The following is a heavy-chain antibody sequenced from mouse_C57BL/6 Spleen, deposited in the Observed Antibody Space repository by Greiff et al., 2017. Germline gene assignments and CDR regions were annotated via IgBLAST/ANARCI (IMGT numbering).Heavy chain of an antibody. J-gene: IGHJ1*03. CDR1: GYTFTSYW. V-gene: IGHV1-64*01. CDR2: IHPTSGST. Sequence: QVQLQQPGAELVKPGASVTLSCKASGYTFTSYWMHWVKQRPGQGLEWIGMIHPTSGSTNYNEKFKSKATLTVDKSSSTAYMQLSSLTSEDSAVXYCARDPYYYGSSYVWYFDVWGTGTTVTVSS. D-gene: IGHD1-1*01. CDR3: ARDPYYYGSSYVWYFDV.